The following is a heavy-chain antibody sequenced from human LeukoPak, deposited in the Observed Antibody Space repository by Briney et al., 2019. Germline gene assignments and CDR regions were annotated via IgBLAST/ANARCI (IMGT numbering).Heavy chain of an antibody. Sequence: SVKVSCKSSGGTVSSYAISWVRQAPGQGLEWMGGVIPIFGTANYAQKLQGRGTITAYESTSTASMELSSLRSDDTAVYYCARNRRFLAWSLRDFDIWGQGTMVPVSS. CDR2: VIPIFGTA. CDR1: GGTVSSYA. J-gene: IGHJ3*02. D-gene: IGHD3-3*01. CDR3: ARNRRFLAWSLRDFDI. V-gene: IGHV1-69*13.